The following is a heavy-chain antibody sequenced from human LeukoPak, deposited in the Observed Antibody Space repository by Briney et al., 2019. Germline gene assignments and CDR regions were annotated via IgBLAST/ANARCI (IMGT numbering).Heavy chain of an antibody. V-gene: IGHV3-74*01. Sequence: PGGSLRLSCAASGLTFSSYWMHWVRQAPGKGLGWLSRINSDGSSTTYADSVQGRLTISRDNAQNTLYLQMNSLRAEDTAVYYCTRNFEYWGQGTLVTVSS. CDR1: GLTFSSYW. J-gene: IGHJ4*02. CDR2: INSDGSST. CDR3: TRNFEY.